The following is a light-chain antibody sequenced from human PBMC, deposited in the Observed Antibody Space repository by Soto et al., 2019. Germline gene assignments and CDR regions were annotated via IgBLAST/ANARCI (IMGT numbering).Light chain of an antibody. CDR3: QHYGRSPYT. CDR1: QSVSSNY. CDR2: GAS. Sequence: EIVLTQSPGTLSLSPGERATLSCRASQSVSSNYLAWYQQKPGQAPRLLIYGASSRATGIPARFSGSGSGTDFTLTISRLEPEDFAVYYCQHYGRSPYTFGQGTKLEI. V-gene: IGKV3-20*01. J-gene: IGKJ2*01.